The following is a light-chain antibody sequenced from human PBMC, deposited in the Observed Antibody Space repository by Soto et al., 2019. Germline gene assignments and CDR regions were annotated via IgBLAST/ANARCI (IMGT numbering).Light chain of an antibody. CDR2: GAS. CDR3: QQYGSSPRT. CDR1: QSVSSSY. J-gene: IGKJ1*01. Sequence: ESGLTQSPGTLSFSPGERATLSCRASQSVSSSYLAWYQQKPGQAPRLLIYGASSRATGITDRFSGSGSGTDFTLTISRLEPEDFAVYYCQQYGSSPRTFGQGTKVDIK. V-gene: IGKV3-20*01.